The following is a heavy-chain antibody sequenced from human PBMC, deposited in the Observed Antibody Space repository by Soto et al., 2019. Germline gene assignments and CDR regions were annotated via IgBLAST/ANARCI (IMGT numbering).Heavy chain of an antibody. D-gene: IGHD1-26*01. CDR3: ARDRFVGASFYYYYGMDV. V-gene: IGHV1-2*04. J-gene: IGHJ6*02. CDR2: INPNSGGT. CDR1: GGTFSSYA. Sequence: ASVKVSCKASGGTFSSYAISWVRQAPGQGLEWMGWINPNSGGTNYAQKFQGWVTMTRDTSISTAYMELSRLRSDDTAVYYCARDRFVGASFYYYYGMDVWGQGTTVTVSS.